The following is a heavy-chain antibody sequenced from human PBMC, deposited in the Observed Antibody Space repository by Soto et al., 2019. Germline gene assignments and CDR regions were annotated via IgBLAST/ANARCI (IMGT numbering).Heavy chain of an antibody. CDR2: INHSGST. Sequence: SETLSLTCAVYGGSFSGYYWSWIRQPPGKGLEWIGEINHSGSTNYNPSLKSRVTISVDTSKNQFSLKLSSATAADTAVYYCARADGSGRIDYWGQGTLVTVSS. V-gene: IGHV4-34*01. D-gene: IGHD6-19*01. J-gene: IGHJ4*02. CDR1: GGSFSGYY. CDR3: ARADGSGRIDY.